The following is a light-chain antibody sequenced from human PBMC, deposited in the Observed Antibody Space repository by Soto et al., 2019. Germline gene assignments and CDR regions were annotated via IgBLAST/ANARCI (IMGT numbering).Light chain of an antibody. V-gene: IGKV1-33*01. CDR3: QKHDGVPL. Sequence: DIQLTQSPSSLSASVGDRVTITCQASQDISNHLNWYQQKPGKAPNLLIYDASDLETGVPSRFSGGGSGTFFSFTIKSLQPEDIATYYCQKHDGVPLFGPGTKVEFK. CDR2: DAS. J-gene: IGKJ3*01. CDR1: QDISNH.